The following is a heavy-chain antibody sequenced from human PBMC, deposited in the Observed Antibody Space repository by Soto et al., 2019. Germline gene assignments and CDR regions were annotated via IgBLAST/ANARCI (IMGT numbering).Heavy chain of an antibody. CDR2: IYYSGST. CDR1: GGSISSSSYY. Sequence: SETLSLTCTVSGGSISSSSYYWGWIRQPPGKGLEWIGSIYYSGSTYYNPSLKSRVTTSVDTSKNQFSLKLSSVTAADTAVYYCARHASLRFGQYYDSSGRSDFDYWGQGTLVTVSS. CDR3: ARHASLRFGQYYDSSGRSDFDY. D-gene: IGHD3-22*01. J-gene: IGHJ4*02. V-gene: IGHV4-39*01.